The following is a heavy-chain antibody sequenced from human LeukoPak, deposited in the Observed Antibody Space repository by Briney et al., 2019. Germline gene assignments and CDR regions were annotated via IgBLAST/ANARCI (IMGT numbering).Heavy chain of an antibody. CDR1: RFTFSSYG. J-gene: IGHJ4*02. CDR3: AKDLGDILTGYYFFDY. CDR2: ISGSGGST. V-gene: IGHV3-23*01. D-gene: IGHD3-9*01. Sequence: GGTLRLSCAASRFTFSSYGMNWVRQAPGKGLEWVSAISGSGGSTYYADSVKGRFTISRDNSKNTLYLQMNSLRAEDTAVYYCAKDLGDILTGYYFFDYWGQGTLVTVSS.